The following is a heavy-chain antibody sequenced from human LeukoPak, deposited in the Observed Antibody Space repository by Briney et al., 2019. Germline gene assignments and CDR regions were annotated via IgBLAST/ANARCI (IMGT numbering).Heavy chain of an antibody. Sequence: SDTLSLTCTVSGGSISSYYWSWIRQPPGKGLEWIGYVYYSGSTNYNPSLKSRVTISVDTSKNQFSLKLSSVTAADTAVYYCARETSQKGAHYMDVWGKGTTVTTSS. D-gene: IGHD3-16*01. CDR2: VYYSGST. CDR1: GGSISSYY. J-gene: IGHJ6*03. V-gene: IGHV4-59*01. CDR3: ARETSQKGAHYMDV.